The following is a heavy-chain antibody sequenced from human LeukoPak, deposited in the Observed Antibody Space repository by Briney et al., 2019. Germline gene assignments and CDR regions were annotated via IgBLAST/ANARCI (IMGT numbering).Heavy chain of an antibody. J-gene: IGHJ6*03. CDR3: ARVAQGRWPLLSAYYYYYYYMDV. V-gene: IGHV4-34*01. CDR2: VNHSGST. D-gene: IGHD5-24*01. Sequence: PSETLSLTCAVYGGSFSGYYWSWIRQPPGKGLEWIGEVNHSGSTNHNPSLKSRVTISVDTSKNQFSLKLSSVTAADTAVYYCARVAQGRWPLLSAYYYYYYYMDVWGKGTTVAVSS. CDR1: GGSFSGYY.